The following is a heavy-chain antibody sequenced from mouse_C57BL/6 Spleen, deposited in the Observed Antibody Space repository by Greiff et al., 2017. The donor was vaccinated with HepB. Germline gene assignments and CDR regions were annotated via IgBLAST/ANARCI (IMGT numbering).Heavy chain of an antibody. D-gene: IGHD2-3*01. V-gene: IGHV5-17*01. CDR2: ISSGSSTI. CDR3: ARHGYYGAMDY. J-gene: IGHJ4*01. Sequence: EVKLMESGGGLVKPGGSLKLSCAASGFTFSDYGMHWVRQAPEKGLEWVAYISSGSSTIYYADTVKGRFTISRDNAKNTLFLQMTSLRSEDTAMYYWARHGYYGAMDYWGQGTSVTVSS. CDR1: GFTFSDYG.